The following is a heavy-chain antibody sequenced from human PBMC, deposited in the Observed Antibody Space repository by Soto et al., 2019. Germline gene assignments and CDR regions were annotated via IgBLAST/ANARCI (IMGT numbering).Heavy chain of an antibody. CDR2: IGSGSSTI. CDR3: ARDGRVTMGSLAFDI. D-gene: IGHD4-17*01. V-gene: IGHV3-48*01. Sequence: ELQLVESGGGLVQPGGSLRLSCAASGFSFITYSMNLVLQAPGKGLEWVSYIGSGSSTIYYADSVKGRFTISRDNAKNSLYLQMNSLRAEDTAVYYCARDGRVTMGSLAFDIWGQGTMVTVSS. J-gene: IGHJ3*02. CDR1: GFSFITYS.